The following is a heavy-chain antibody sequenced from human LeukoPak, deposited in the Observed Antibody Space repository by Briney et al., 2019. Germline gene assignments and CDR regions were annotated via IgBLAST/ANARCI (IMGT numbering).Heavy chain of an antibody. Sequence: GGSLRLSCAASGFTFSSYGMHWVRQAPGKGLEWVSSISSSSSYIYYADSVKGRFTISRDNAKNSLYLQMNSLRAEDTAVYYCARGYSSGWYVFGGYWGQGTLVTVSS. CDR1: GFTFSSYG. CDR2: ISSSSSYI. V-gene: IGHV3-21*01. CDR3: ARGYSSGWYVFGGY. J-gene: IGHJ4*02. D-gene: IGHD6-19*01.